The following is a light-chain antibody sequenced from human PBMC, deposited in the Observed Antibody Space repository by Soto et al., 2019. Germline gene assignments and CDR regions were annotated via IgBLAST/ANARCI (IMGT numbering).Light chain of an antibody. J-gene: IGKJ1*01. V-gene: IGKV3-20*01. CDR2: GAS. CDR1: QSVSSNY. Sequence: ALTQSPGTLSSSPGERATLSCRASQSVSSNYLAWYQQKPGQAPRLLIYGASSRATGIPDRFSGSGSGTDFTLTIDRLESEDFAVYFCQQYGDLPWTFGQGTKVQN. CDR3: QQYGDLPWT.